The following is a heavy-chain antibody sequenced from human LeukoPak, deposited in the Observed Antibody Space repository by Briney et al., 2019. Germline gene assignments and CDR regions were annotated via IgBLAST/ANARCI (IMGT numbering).Heavy chain of an antibody. CDR3: AREGYYGSGSPPSLYFDY. J-gene: IGHJ4*02. CDR1: GFTFSSYA. V-gene: IGHV3-30*03. Sequence: GGSLRLSCAASGFTFSSYAITWVRQAPGKGLGWVAVTSSDLNVKLYADSAKGRFTISRDNSRSTLYLQMNSLRPEDTAIYYCAREGYYGSGSPPSLYFDYWGQGTLVTVSS. CDR2: TSSDLNVK. D-gene: IGHD3-10*01.